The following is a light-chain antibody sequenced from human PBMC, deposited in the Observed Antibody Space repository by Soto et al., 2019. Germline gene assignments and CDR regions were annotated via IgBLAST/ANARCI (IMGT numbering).Light chain of an antibody. CDR3: QQYNNWPPIT. Sequence: ETVMTQSPATLSVSPGETASLSCRASQSVSSNVAWYQQKPGQAPRLLIYGASTRATDIPVRFSGSGSGTQFTLTISSLQSEDFAVYYCQQYNNWPPITFGQGTRLDFK. CDR1: QSVSSN. CDR2: GAS. V-gene: IGKV3-15*01. J-gene: IGKJ5*01.